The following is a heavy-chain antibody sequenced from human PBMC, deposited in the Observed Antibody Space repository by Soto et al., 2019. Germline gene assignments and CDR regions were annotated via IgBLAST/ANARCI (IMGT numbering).Heavy chain of an antibody. CDR2: IKSKTDGGAT. CDR1: GFTFSNAL. D-gene: IGHD4-17*01. J-gene: IGHJ1*01. V-gene: IGHV3-15*01. CDR3: TTTLDGDYGRGYFQH. Sequence: GGSLRLSCAASGFTFSNALMSWVRQAPGKGLEWVGRIKSKTDGGATDYAAPVKGRFTISRDDSKNTLYLQMNSLKTEDTAVYYCTTTLDGDYGRGYFQHWGQGTLVTVSS.